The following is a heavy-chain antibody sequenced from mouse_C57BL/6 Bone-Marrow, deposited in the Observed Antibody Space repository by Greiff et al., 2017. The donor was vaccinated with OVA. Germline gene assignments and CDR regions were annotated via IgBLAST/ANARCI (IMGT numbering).Heavy chain of an antibody. D-gene: IGHD1-1*01. CDR3: TRDYYGSSYDYFDY. CDR2: ISSGGDYI. V-gene: IGHV5-9-1*02. J-gene: IGHJ2*01. CDR1: GFTFSSYA. Sequence: DVMLVESGEGLVKPGGSLKLSCAASGFTFSSYAMSWVRQTPEKRLEWVAYISSGGDYIYYAATVKGRFTISRDNARNTLYLQMSSLKSEDTAMYYCTRDYYGSSYDYFDYWGQGTTLTVSS.